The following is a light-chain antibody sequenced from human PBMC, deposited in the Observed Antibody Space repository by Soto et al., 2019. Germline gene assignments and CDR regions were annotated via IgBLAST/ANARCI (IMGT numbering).Light chain of an antibody. CDR3: QQYDSWPRT. Sequence: EIVLTQSPATLPVSPGERATLSCRASQSVSIYLAWYQQKPCQAPRLLIYGASARATGIPARFSGSGSGTDFTLTISSRQSEDFSVDYCQQYDSWPRTFGQGTKVAIK. J-gene: IGKJ1*01. CDR1: QSVSIY. CDR2: GAS. V-gene: IGKV3-15*01.